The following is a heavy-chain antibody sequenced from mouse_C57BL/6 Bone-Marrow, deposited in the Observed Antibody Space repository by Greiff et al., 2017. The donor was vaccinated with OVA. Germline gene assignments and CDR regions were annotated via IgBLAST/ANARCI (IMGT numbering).Heavy chain of an antibody. CDR3: ARNSYYSHPD. D-gene: IGHD2-12*01. CDR2: IWSGGGT. CDR1: GFSLTSYG. V-gene: IGHV2-2*01. J-gene: IGHJ3*01. Sequence: VKVVESGPGLVQPSQSLSISCTVSGFSLTSYGVHWVRQSPGKGLEWLGVIWSGGGTDYNAAFISRLSIIKKNYKTQDVYKMNRLQTDDAAIAYYARNSYYSHPDWGQGTLVTVSA.